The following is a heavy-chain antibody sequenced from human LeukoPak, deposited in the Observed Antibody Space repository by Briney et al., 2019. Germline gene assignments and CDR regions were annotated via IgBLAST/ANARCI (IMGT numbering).Heavy chain of an antibody. CDR3: AKGMYYYDSSGYTFDY. D-gene: IGHD3-22*01. Sequence: PGGTLRLSCAASGFTFSNYGMSWVRQAPGKGLEWVSSIRSSGDSTYYADSVKGRFTISRDNSKNTLYLQMNSLRAEDTAVYYCAKGMYYYDSSGYTFDYWGQGTLVTVSS. V-gene: IGHV3-23*01. CDR2: IRSSGDST. J-gene: IGHJ4*02. CDR1: GFTFSNYG.